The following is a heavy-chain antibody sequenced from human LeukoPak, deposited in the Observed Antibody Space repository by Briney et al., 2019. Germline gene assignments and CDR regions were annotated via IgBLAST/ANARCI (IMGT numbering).Heavy chain of an antibody. J-gene: IGHJ4*02. CDR1: GFPFSSYH. V-gene: IGHV3-21*01. D-gene: IGHD1-1*01. CDR2: ISSSSTYT. Sequence: GGSLRLSCAASGFPFSSYHMNWVRQAPGKGLEWVSSISSSSTYTYYADSVKGRFTISRDNAKNSLYLQMNSLRAEDTAVYYCADNYSFDYWGQGTLVTVSS. CDR3: ADNYSFDY.